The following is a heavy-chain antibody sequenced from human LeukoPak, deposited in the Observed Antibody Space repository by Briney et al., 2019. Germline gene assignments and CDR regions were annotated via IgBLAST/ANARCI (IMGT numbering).Heavy chain of an antibody. CDR3: ARFVYDSSGWSYYFDY. V-gene: IGHV4-39*01. J-gene: IGHJ4*02. CDR1: GGSISSSSYY. D-gene: IGHD6-19*01. CDR2: IYYSGST. Sequence: PSETLSLTCTVSGGSISSSSYYGGWIRQPPGKGLEWIGIIYYSGSTYYNLSLKSRLTIFVGTSKNQFSLKLSFVTAADTAVYYSARFVYDSSGWSYYFDYWGQGTLVTVSS.